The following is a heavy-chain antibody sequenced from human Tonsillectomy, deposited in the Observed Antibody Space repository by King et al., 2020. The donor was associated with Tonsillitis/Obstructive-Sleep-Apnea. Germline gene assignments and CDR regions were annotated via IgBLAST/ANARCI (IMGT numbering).Heavy chain of an antibody. V-gene: IGHV1-46*01. CDR1: GYTFTSYY. Sequence: QVQLVESGAEVKKPGASVKVSCKASGYTFTSYYMHWVRQAPGQGLEWMGIINPSGGSTSYAQKFQGRVTMTRDTSTRTVYMELSSLRSEDTAVYYCARDGDYCGGDCYLPVFDYWGQGTLVTVSS. D-gene: IGHD2-21*01. J-gene: IGHJ4*02. CDR2: INPSGGST. CDR3: ARDGDYCGGDCYLPVFDY.